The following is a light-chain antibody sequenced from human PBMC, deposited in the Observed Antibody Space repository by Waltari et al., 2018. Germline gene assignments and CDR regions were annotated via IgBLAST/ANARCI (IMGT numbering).Light chain of an antibody. CDR1: KSIDKF. CDR3: QQTYNTWT. V-gene: IGKV1-39*01. CDR2: GAS. Sequence: DSQMNQSQSSLSASVGDRVTITWRARKSIDKFSNWYQQQPGKATKLLIDGASSLQSGVPSRFSGSGSATDFTPTSTSLQPEDCATYYCQQTYNTWTFGRGTKVEIK. J-gene: IGKJ1*01.